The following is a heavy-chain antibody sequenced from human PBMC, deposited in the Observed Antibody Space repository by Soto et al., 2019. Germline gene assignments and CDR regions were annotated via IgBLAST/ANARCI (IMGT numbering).Heavy chain of an antibody. J-gene: IGHJ6*02. Sequence: PSETLSLTCAVSAGSISSSNWWTWVRQSPGKGLEWIGEIYHSGTTNYNPSLTSRVTVSVDKSNNQFSLKLTSVTAADTAVYYCARTSYSDSSGYYCMDVWGQGTTVTVSS. CDR3: ARTSYSDSSGYYCMDV. CDR1: AGSISSSNW. V-gene: IGHV4-4*02. D-gene: IGHD3-22*01. CDR2: IYHSGTT.